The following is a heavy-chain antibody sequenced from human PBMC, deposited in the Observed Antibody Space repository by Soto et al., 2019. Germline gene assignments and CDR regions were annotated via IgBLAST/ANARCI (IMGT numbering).Heavy chain of an antibody. D-gene: IGHD6-19*01. J-gene: IGHJ4*02. CDR1: GYTFPSYG. CDR3: ASYSSGWYFDY. CDR2: ISAYNGNT. Sequence: ASVKVSCKASGYTFPSYGISWVRQAPGQGLEWMGWISAYNGNTNYAQKLRGRVTMTTDTSTSTAYMELRSLRSDDTAVYYCASYSSGWYFDYWGQGTLVTVSS. V-gene: IGHV1-18*01.